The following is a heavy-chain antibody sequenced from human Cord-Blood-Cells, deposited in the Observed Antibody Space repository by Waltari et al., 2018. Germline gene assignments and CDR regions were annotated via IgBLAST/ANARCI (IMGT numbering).Heavy chain of an antibody. V-gene: IGHV1-2*02. Sequence: QVQLVQSGAEVKKPGASVKVSCKASGYTFTGHYMHWVRQAPGQGLEWMGWINPNSGGTNYAQKFQGRVTMTRDTSISTAYMELSRLRYDDTAVYYCARTNWGFQTDAFDIWGQGTMVTVSS. CDR3: ARTNWGFQTDAFDI. J-gene: IGHJ3*02. D-gene: IGHD7-27*01. CDR2: INPNSGGT. CDR1: GYTFTGHY.